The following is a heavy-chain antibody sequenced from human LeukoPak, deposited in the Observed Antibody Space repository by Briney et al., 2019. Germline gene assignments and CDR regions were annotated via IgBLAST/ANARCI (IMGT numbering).Heavy chain of an antibody. CDR2: ISYIGRT. CDR1: DDSFSSHY. J-gene: IGHJ3*02. V-gene: IGHV4-59*11. CDR3: ARELVTVTKGFDI. Sequence: SETLSLTCAVSDDSFSSHYWTWIRQPPGKGLEWIGYISYIGRTNYSPSLKSRVTISIDTSKNQFSLKLTSVTAADTAVYYCARELVTVTKGFDIWGQGTMVSVSS. D-gene: IGHD4-17*01.